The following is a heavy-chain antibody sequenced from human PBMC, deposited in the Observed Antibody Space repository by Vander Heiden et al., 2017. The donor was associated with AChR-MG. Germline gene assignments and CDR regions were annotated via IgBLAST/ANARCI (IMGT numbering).Heavy chain of an antibody. CDR3: ARYHDYGDRTYIEA. Sequence: VQLVGSGAGVVQPGRALRRPCAASGLGFSSHAMPWAGRAPGKGVEWVAVISYDGSNKFYADSVRGRFTISRDNSKNTLDLQISSLGAEETALYYCARYHDYGDRTYIEAWGQGSLVTVSS. J-gene: IGHJ5*02. CDR2: ISYDGSNK. CDR1: GLGFSSHA. D-gene: IGHD3-16*01. V-gene: IGHV3-30*14.